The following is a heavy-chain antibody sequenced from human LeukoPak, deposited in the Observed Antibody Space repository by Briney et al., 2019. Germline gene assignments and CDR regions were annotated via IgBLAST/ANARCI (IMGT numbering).Heavy chain of an antibody. D-gene: IGHD3-3*01. V-gene: IGHV4-34*08. CDR3: RYYDFWSGYDR. J-gene: IGHJ4*02. CDR2: INHSGST. CDR1: GFTFSSYS. Sequence: GSLRLSCAASGFTFSSYSMNWIRQPPGKGLEWIGEINHSGSTNYNPSLKSRVTISVDTSKNQFSLKLSSVAAADTAVYYCRYYDFWSGYDRWGQGTLVTVSS.